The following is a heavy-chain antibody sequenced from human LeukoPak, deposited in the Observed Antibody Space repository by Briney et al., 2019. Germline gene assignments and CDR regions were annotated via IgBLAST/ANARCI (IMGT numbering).Heavy chain of an antibody. CDR3: TAFDP. CDR2: LRSNADGGTT. Sequence: PGGSLRLSCAASGLTLSNAWMSWVRQAPGKGLEWVGRLRSNADGGTTEYAAPVKGRFTISRDDSKNTMYLQMNSLKTEDTALYYCTAFDPWGQGTLVTVSS. V-gene: IGHV3-15*01. J-gene: IGHJ5*02. CDR1: GLTLSNAW.